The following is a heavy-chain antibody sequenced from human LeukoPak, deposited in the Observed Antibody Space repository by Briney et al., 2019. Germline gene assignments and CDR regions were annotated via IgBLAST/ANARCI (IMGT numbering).Heavy chain of an antibody. Sequence: ASVKVSCKTSGYTFDDYYMHWVRQAPGQGLEWMGWISPKSDGSKYAQKFQGRVTMTRDTSINTAYMEPSSLRSDDTAVYYCARGDRYYDTSGYRSFDHWGQGILVIVSS. D-gene: IGHD3-22*01. CDR1: GYTFDDYY. CDR2: ISPKSDGS. J-gene: IGHJ4*02. V-gene: IGHV1-2*02. CDR3: ARGDRYYDTSGYRSFDH.